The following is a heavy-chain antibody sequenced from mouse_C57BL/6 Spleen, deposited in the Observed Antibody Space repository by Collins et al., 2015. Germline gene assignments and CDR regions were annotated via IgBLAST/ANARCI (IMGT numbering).Heavy chain of an antibody. J-gene: IGHJ4*01. CDR2: STTTVA. Sequence: DVQLQESGPGLVKPSQSLSLTCSVTGYSITSGYYWNWIRQFPGTNWNGWATSTTTVAITTIQSLKNRISITRDTSKNQFFLKLNSVTTEDTATYYCARGMITTAMDYWGQGTSVTVSS. CDR3: ARGMITTAMDY. D-gene: IGHD2-4*01. V-gene: IGHV3-6*02. CDR1: GYSITSGYY.